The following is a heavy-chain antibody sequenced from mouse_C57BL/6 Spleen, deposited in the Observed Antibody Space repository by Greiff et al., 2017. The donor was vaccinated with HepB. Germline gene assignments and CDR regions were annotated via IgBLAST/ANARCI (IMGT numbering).Heavy chain of an antibody. V-gene: IGHV3-6*01. J-gene: IGHJ3*01. CDR1: GYSITSGYY. CDR2: ISYDGSN. D-gene: IGHD1-1*01. Sequence: VQLQQSGPGLVKPSQSLSLTCSVTGYSITSGYYWNWIRQIPGNKLEWMGYISYDGSNNYNPSLTNRISITRDTSKNQFFLELHSVTTEDTATYYCARTITTVVEGGWFAYWGQGTLVTVSA. CDR3: ARTITTVVEGGWFAY.